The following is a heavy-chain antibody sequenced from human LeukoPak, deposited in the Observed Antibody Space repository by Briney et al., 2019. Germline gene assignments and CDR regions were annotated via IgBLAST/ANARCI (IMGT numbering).Heavy chain of an antibody. J-gene: IGHJ3*02. V-gene: IGHV4-59*01. CDR2: IYYSGAT. CDR3: ARVQAELAPINAFDI. Sequence: SETLSLTCTVSGGSISSYYWSWIRQPPGKGLEWIGNIYYSGATNYNPSLKSRVTISVDTSRNQFSLKLSSVTAADTAMYYCARVQAELAPINAFDIWGQGTMVTVSS. CDR1: GGSISSYY. D-gene: IGHD1-7*01.